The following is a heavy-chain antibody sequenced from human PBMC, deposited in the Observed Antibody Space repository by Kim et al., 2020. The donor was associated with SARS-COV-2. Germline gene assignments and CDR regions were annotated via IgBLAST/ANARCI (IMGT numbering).Heavy chain of an antibody. CDR2: IGDNLGPT. V-gene: IGHV3-23*01. CDR1: GFTFRSYG. J-gene: IGHJ2*01. D-gene: IGHD3-22*01. Sequence: GGSLRPSCAASGFTFRSYGMGWLRQAPGKGLEWVSGIGDNLGPTMYSDSVKGRFTISRDNSKNTMFLQMNSLRTEDTAVYYCSMRYDTLW. CDR3: SMRYDTL.